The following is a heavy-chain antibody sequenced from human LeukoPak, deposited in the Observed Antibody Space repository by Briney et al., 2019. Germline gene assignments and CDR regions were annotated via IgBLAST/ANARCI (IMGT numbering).Heavy chain of an antibody. CDR1: GGSISSGGYY. CDR3: ARGGPFWYV. J-gene: IGHJ6*02. CDR2: IYYSGST. Sequence: SETLSLTCTVSGGSISSGGYYWSWIRQHQGKGLEWIGYIYYSGSTNYNPSLKSRVTISVDTSKNQFSLKLSSVTAADTAVYYCARGGPFWYVWGQGTTVTVSS. V-gene: IGHV4-61*08. D-gene: IGHD3-3*01.